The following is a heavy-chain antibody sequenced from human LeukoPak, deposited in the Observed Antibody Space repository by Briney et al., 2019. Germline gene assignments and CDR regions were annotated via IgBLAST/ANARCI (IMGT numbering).Heavy chain of an antibody. CDR3: ARDRLGPSFSVSHFDL. D-gene: IGHD3-3*02. V-gene: IGHV3-20*04. Sequence: GGSLRLSCSTSEFPFVDYGLSWVRRAPGKGLEWLCPLNYNGAITDYADSVKGRFAISRDNAKNSLYLRMDSLRAEDTALYYCARDRLGPSFSVSHFDLWGQGTLVTVSS. CDR2: LNYNGAIT. J-gene: IGHJ4*02. CDR1: EFPFVDYG.